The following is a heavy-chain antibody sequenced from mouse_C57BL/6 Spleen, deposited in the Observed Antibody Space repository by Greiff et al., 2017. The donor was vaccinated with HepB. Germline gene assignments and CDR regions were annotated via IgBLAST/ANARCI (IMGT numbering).Heavy chain of an antibody. CDR2: IDPEDGDT. V-gene: IGHV14-1*01. J-gene: IGHJ2*01. CDR1: GFNIKDYY. D-gene: IGHD1-1*01. CDR3: TTGITTVVEDYFDY. Sequence: VQLQQSGAELVRPGASVKLSCTASGFNIKDYYMHWVKQRPEQGLEWIGRIDPEDGDTEYAPKFQGKATMTADTSSNTADLQLSSLTSEDTAVYYCTTGITTVVEDYFDYWGQGTTLTVSS.